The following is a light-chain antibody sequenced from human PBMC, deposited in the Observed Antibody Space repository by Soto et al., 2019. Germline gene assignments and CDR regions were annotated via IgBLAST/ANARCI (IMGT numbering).Light chain of an antibody. CDR3: QQRRSWPPTIT. Sequence: EIVLTHSPGTLPLPPAQRATLSCRDSQSVSSNLAWYQQKPGQAPRLLIYGASTRATGIPARFSGSGSGTEFILTISSLQSEDFAVYYCQQRRSWPPTITFGQGTRLEIK. V-gene: IGKV3-15*01. CDR2: GAS. J-gene: IGKJ5*01. CDR1: QSVSSN.